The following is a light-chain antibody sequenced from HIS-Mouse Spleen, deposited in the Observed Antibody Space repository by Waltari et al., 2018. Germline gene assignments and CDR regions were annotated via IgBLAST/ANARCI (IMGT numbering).Light chain of an antibody. CDR1: QSISSW. CDR3: QQYNSYPYT. Sequence: DIQMTQSPSTLSASVGDRVTITCRASQSISSWLAWYQQKPGKATKLLIYKAFSLESGVPSRFGGSGSGTEFTLTISSLQPDDFATYYCQQYNSYPYTFGQGTKLEIK. J-gene: IGKJ2*01. CDR2: KAF. V-gene: IGKV1-5*03.